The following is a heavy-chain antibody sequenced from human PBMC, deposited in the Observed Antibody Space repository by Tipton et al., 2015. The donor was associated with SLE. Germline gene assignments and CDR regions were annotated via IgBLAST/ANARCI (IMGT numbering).Heavy chain of an antibody. Sequence: GLVKPSQTLSLTCAISGDSVSSNSAAWNWIRQSPSRGLEWLGRTYYRSKWYNDYAVSVKSRITINPDTSKNQFSLNLSSVTAADTAVYYCARRPPYQPRNEYFDLWGRGTLVTVSS. CDR1: GDSVSSNSAA. J-gene: IGHJ2*01. CDR3: ARRPPYQPRNEYFDL. CDR2: TYYRSKWYN. V-gene: IGHV6-1*01. D-gene: IGHD2-2*01.